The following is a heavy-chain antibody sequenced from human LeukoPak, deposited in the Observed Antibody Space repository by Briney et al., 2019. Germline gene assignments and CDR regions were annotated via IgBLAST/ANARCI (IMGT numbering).Heavy chain of an antibody. CDR3: ARGGGQVINGIWFDP. J-gene: IGHJ5*02. V-gene: IGHV4-39*01. Sequence: SETLSLTCTVSGVSISSSNSYWGWIRQPPGKGLEWIGSIYYSGNTYYNASLKSQVSISIDTSKNQFSLRLTSVTAADTAVYYCARGGGQVINGIWFDPWGQGTLVTVSS. D-gene: IGHD1-14*01. CDR2: IYYSGNT. CDR1: GVSISSSNSY.